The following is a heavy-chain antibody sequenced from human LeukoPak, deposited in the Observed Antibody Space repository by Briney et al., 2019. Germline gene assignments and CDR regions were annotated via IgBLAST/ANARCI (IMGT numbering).Heavy chain of an antibody. J-gene: IGHJ4*02. D-gene: IGHD2-2*01. Sequence: ASVKVSCKASGHTFTSYGISWVRQAPGQGLEWMGWISAYNGNTNYAQKLQGRVTMTTDTSTSTAYMELRSLRSDDTAVYYCARDSNVVVPAALLYWGQGTLVTVSS. CDR1: GHTFTSYG. CDR3: ARDSNVVVPAALLY. CDR2: ISAYNGNT. V-gene: IGHV1-18*01.